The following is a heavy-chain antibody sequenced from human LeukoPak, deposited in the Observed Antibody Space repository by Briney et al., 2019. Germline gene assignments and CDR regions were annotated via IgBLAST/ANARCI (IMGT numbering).Heavy chain of an antibody. D-gene: IGHD3-3*01. Sequence: GASVKVSCKTSRYSFTNYAIHWVRQAPGQGLEWMGWINTNTGNPSYALDFTGRLVLSLDTSVSTANLHLASLKAEDTAVYYCVRIGYNTPDYWGQGTLVTVSS. CDR2: INTNTGNP. CDR3: VRIGYNTPDY. J-gene: IGHJ4*02. V-gene: IGHV7-4-1*01. CDR1: RYSFTNYA.